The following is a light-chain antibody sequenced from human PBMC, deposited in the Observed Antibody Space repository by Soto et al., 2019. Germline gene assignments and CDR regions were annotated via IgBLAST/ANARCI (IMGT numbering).Light chain of an antibody. CDR2: AAS. V-gene: IGKV1-39*01. CDR3: QQSYSTPLP. J-gene: IGKJ4*01. CDR1: KSISSY. Sequence: DIQMTQSPSSLSASVGDRVTITCRASKSISSYLNWYQQKPGKAPKLLIYAASSLQSGVPSRFSGSGSGTECTLTISSLQPEEFATYYCQQSYSTPLPFGGGTKVEIK.